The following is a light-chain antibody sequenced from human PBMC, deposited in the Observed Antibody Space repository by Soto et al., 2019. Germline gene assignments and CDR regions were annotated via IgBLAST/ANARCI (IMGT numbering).Light chain of an antibody. CDR2: DVS. J-gene: IGLJ1*01. Sequence: QPVLTQPRSVSGSPGQSVTISCTGTSSDVGGYNYVSWYQQHPGKAPKLMIYDVSKRPSGVPDRFSGSKSGNTASLTISGLQAEDEADYYCSSYTSSSTLYVFGTGTKLTVL. CDR3: SSYTSSSTLYV. V-gene: IGLV2-11*01. CDR1: SSDVGGYNY.